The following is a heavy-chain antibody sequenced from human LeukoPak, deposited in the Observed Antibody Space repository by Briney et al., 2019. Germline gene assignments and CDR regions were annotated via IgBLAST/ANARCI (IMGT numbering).Heavy chain of an antibody. CDR2: INPNTGGT. Sequence: ASVKVSFKPSVYTVTVFYMHWIRQAPGQGLEYMGWINPNTGGTQYAQKFQGRVTMTRDTTISTAYLELSGLRSDDTAVYYCASPNDSGYYYRYFHHWGQGTLVTVSS. CDR1: VYTVTVFY. V-gene: IGHV1-2*02. CDR3: ASPNDSGYYYRYFHH. J-gene: IGHJ1*01. D-gene: IGHD3-22*01.